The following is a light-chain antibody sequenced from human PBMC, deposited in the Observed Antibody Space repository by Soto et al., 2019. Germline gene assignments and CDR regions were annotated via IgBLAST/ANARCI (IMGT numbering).Light chain of an antibody. Sequence: AIQMTQSPSSLSASVGDRVTITCRASQGIRDELGWYQQKAGKAPNLLISAASRLQSGVPSRFSGRGSGTDFTLTISSLKPEDFPTYYCLQDYDYPRTLGQGTKVDIK. CDR1: QGIRDE. J-gene: IGKJ1*01. CDR3: LQDYDYPRT. CDR2: AAS. V-gene: IGKV1-6*01.